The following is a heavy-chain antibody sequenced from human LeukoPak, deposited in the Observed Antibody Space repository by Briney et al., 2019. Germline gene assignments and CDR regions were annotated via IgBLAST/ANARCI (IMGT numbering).Heavy chain of an antibody. J-gene: IGHJ4*02. Sequence: GGSLRLSCAVSGFTFSSYAMSWVRQAPGKGLEWVSAISGGGGSTYYADSVKGRFTISRDISKNTLYLQMNSLRAEDTAVYYCAARGYSYGFDYWGQGTLVTVSS. D-gene: IGHD5-18*01. CDR3: AARGYSYGFDY. CDR1: GFTFSSYA. V-gene: IGHV3-23*01. CDR2: ISGGGGST.